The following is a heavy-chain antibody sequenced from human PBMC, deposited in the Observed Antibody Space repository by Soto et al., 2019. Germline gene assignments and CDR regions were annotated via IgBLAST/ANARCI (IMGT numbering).Heavy chain of an antibody. CDR2: LSGNSGTT. CDR1: GFTFSTYA. Sequence: EMQLLESGGGLVQPGGSLRLSCAASGFTFSTYAMTWVRQAPGKGLEWVSALSGNSGTTYSADSVKGRFTISRDNSRNTLDLQMSSLRAEDTALYYCAKGSKFTIFSPNDYWGQGTMVTVSS. CDR3: AKGSKFTIFSPNDY. J-gene: IGHJ4*02. V-gene: IGHV3-23*01. D-gene: IGHD3-3*01.